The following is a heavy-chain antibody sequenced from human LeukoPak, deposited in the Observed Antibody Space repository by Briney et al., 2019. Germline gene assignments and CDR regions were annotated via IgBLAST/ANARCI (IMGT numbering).Heavy chain of an antibody. CDR1: GFTFSSYA. CDR3: ARDVSGYYSFDY. CDR2: ISYDGSNY. V-gene: IGHV3-30-3*01. J-gene: IGHJ4*02. Sequence: GGSLRLSCAASGFTFSSYAMHWVRQAPGKGPEWVAVISYDGSNYYHADSVKGRFTISRDNSKNTLYLQMNSLRAEDTAVYSCARDVSGYYSFDYWGQGTLVTVSS. D-gene: IGHD3-22*01.